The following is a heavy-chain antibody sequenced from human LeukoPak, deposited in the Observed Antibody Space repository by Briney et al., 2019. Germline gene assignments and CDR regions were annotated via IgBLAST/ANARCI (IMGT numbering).Heavy chain of an antibody. V-gene: IGHV3-21*01. CDR2: ISSSSSYI. J-gene: IGHJ4*02. CDR3: ARDLSRPAVADY. CDR1: GFTFSSYS. Sequence: GGSLRLSCAASGFTFSSYSMNWVRQAPGKGLEWVSSISSSSSYIYYADSVKGRFTISRDNTKNSLYLQMNSLRAEDTAVYYCARDLSRPAVADYWGQGTLVTVSS. D-gene: IGHD2-2*01.